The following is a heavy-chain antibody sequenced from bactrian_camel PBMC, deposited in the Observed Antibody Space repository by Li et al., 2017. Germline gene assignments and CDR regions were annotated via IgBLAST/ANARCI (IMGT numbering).Heavy chain of an antibody. J-gene: IGHJ4*01. Sequence: HVQLVESGGGSVQAGGSLRLSCRVSGNSNYCMAWFRQTPGKKREGVAAVDTDGRTTYEDSAQGRFTISRDNAKNTIYLQLNSLKFEDTAMYYCGKGELIGQGTQVTVS. V-gene: IGHV3S53*01. D-gene: IGHD7*01. CDR1: GNSNYC. CDR2: VDTDGRT.